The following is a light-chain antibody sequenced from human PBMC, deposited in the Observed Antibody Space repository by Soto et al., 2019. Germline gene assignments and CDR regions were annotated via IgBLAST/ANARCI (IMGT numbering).Light chain of an antibody. CDR2: GAS. J-gene: IGKJ5*01. Sequence: EIVLRQSPGTLSLSPGERATLSCRASQSVSSSYLAWYQQKPGQAPRLLIYGASSRATGIPDRFSGSGSGTDITLTISRLEPEDFAVYYCQQYGRSLTFGQGTRLEIQ. V-gene: IGKV3-20*01. CDR1: QSVSSSY. CDR3: QQYGRSLT.